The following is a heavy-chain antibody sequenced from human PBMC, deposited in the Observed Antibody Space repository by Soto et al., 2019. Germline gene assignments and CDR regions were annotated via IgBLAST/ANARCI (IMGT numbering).Heavy chain of an antibody. D-gene: IGHD2-21*02. CDR1: GFTFSSYA. J-gene: IGHJ4*02. Sequence: GGSLRLSCAASGFTFSSYAMSWVRQAPGKGLEWVSAISGSGSSTYYADSVKGRFTISRDNSKNTLYLQMNSLRAEDTAVYYCARSIVVVTALDYWGQGTLVTVSS. CDR3: ARSIVVVTALDY. V-gene: IGHV3-23*01. CDR2: ISGSGSST.